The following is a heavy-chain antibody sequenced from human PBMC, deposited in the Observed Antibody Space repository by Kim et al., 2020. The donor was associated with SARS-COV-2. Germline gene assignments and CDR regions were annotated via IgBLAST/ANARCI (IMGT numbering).Heavy chain of an antibody. CDR2: IYYSGST. J-gene: IGHJ4*02. CDR3: AMRRVAAAGVDY. CDR1: GGSISSSSYY. V-gene: IGHV4-39*01. Sequence: SETLSLTCTVSGGSISSSSYYWGWIRQPPGKGLEWIGSIYYSGSTYYNPSLKSRVTISVDTSKNQFSLKLSSVTAADTAVYYCAMRRVAAAGVDYWGQGTLVTVSS. D-gene: IGHD6-13*01.